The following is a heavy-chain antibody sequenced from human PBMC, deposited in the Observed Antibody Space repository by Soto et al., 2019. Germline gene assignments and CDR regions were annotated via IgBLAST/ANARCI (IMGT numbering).Heavy chain of an antibody. CDR2: ISSSSNTI. D-gene: IGHD3-22*01. Sequence: EVQLVESGGGLVQPGGSLRLSCAASGFTFSTYTMNWVRQAPGKGLEWVSYISSSSNTIYYADSVKGRFTISRDNAKNSLYLQMNSLRDEDTAVYYCARITSGYYTRSFDYWGQGTLVIVSS. J-gene: IGHJ4*02. CDR3: ARITSGYYTRSFDY. CDR1: GFTFSTYT. V-gene: IGHV3-48*02.